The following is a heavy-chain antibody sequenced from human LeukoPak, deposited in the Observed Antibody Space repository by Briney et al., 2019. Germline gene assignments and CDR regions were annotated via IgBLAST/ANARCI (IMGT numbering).Heavy chain of an antibody. D-gene: IGHD1-20*01. Sequence: INSDGSRTSYADSVKGRFTISRDNAKNTLYLQMNSLRAEDTAVYYCARDRFNWNLNSLDYWGQGTLVTVSS. CDR3: ARDRFNWNLNSLDY. CDR2: INSDGSRT. J-gene: IGHJ4*02. V-gene: IGHV3-74*01.